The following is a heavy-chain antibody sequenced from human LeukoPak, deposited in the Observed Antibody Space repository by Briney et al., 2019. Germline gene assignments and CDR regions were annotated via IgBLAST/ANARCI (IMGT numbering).Heavy chain of an antibody. CDR3: AKGYGSGSSRCYFDY. J-gene: IGHJ4*02. Sequence: GGSLRLSCAASGFTFSSYAMSWVRQAPGKGLEWVSTISGSGGSTYYADSVKGRFTISRDNSKNTLYLQMNSLRAEDTAVYYCAKGYGSGSSRCYFDYWGQGTLVTVSS. CDR1: GFTFSSYA. V-gene: IGHV3-23*01. D-gene: IGHD3-10*01. CDR2: ISGSGGST.